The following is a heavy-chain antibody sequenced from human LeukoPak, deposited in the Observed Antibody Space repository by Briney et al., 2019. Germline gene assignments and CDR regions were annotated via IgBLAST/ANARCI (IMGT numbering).Heavy chain of an antibody. CDR2: TYYRSKWYN. D-gene: IGHD3-10*01. Sequence: SQTLSLTCAISGDSVSSNSAAWNWIRQSPSRGLELLGRTYYRSKWYNDYAVSVKSRITINPDTSKNQFSLQLNSVTHEDTAVYYCARAPKGKVLLWFGRAEHFGYWGQGNLVTVSS. J-gene: IGHJ4*02. CDR3: ARAPKGKVLLWFGRAEHFGY. V-gene: IGHV6-1*01. CDR1: GDSVSSNSAA.